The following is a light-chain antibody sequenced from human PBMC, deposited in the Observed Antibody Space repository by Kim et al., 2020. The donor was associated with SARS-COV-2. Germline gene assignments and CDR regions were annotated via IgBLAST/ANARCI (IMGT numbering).Light chain of an antibody. V-gene: IGKV1-39*01. CDR2: ATS. CDR1: QSIRNY. CDR3: QQSYDNPAPT. J-gene: IGKJ4*01. Sequence: DIQMTQSPSSLSASVGDRVTITCRASQSIRNYLNWYQQKPGQAPKLLISATSSLESGVPPRFRGSGSGTDFTLTITTLQPEDFATYYCQQSYDNPAPTFGGGTKVDIK.